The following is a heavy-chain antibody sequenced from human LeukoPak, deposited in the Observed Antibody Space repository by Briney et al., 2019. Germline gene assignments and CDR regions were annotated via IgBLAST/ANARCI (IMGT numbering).Heavy chain of an antibody. CDR1: GGSFSGYY. CDR3: ARAYCVGDCTVLHIYFDN. Sequence: SETLSLTCVVYGGSFSGYYWSWIRQPPGKGLEWIGEINHSGSTNYNPSLKSRVTISVDTSKNQFSLKLRSVMAADTAVYYCARAYCVGDCTVLHIYFDNWGQGTLVTVSS. V-gene: IGHV4-34*01. J-gene: IGHJ4*02. D-gene: IGHD2-21*02. CDR2: INHSGST.